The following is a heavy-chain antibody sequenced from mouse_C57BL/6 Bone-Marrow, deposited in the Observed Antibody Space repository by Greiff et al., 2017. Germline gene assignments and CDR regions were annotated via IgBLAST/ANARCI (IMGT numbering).Heavy chain of an antibody. D-gene: IGHD1-1*01. J-gene: IGHJ3*01. CDR3: AREAIYPFAY. Sequence: LQESGAELARPGASVKLSCKASGYTFTSYGISWVKQRTGQGLEWIGEIYPRSGTTYYNEKFKGKATLTADKSSSTAYMELRSLTSEDSAVYFCAREAIYPFAYWGQGTLVTVSA. CDR1: GYTFTSYG. V-gene: IGHV1-81*01. CDR2: IYPRSGTT.